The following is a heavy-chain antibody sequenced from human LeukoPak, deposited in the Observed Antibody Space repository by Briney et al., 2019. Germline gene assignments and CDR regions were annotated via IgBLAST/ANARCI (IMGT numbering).Heavy chain of an antibody. V-gene: IGHV4-30-4*01. CDR1: GGSISSGDYY. D-gene: IGHD2-2*01. J-gene: IGHJ4*02. CDR2: IYYSGST. CDR3: ARGPVDCSSTSCYLDY. Sequence: SQTLSLTCTVSGGSISSGDYYWSWIRQPPGKGLEWIGYIYYSGSTYYNPSLKSRVTTSVDTSKNQFSLKLSSVTAADTAVYYCARGPVDCSSTSCYLDYWGQGTLVTVSS.